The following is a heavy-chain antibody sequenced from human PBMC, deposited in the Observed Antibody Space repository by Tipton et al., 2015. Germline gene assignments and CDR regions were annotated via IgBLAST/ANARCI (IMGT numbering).Heavy chain of an antibody. J-gene: IGHJ6*02. V-gene: IGHV4-31*03. CDR3: ASHYSTVTIPYYYYGMDV. Sequence: TLSLTCTVSGGSIGSGDYYWYWIRQHPGKGLEWIGYIYSSGSTYYNPSLKSRVTISVDTSKNQFSLKLSSVSAADTAVYYCASHYSTVTIPYYYYGMDVWGQGTTVTVSS. CDR2: IYSSGST. D-gene: IGHD4-17*01. CDR1: GGSIGSGDYY.